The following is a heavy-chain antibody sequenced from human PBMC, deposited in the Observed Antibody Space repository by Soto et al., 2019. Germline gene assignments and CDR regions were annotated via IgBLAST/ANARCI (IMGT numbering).Heavy chain of an antibody. J-gene: IGHJ3*01. Sequence: QLQESGPGLVKPSETLSLTCTVSGAAMSSYYWSWVRQSPGKGLEWIGYIYNTGTTDYNPSLKSRVTISVERSKVQFSLKLTSVTAADTAVYYCATDSTGYYSDAFDVWGQGARVIVSS. D-gene: IGHD3-22*01. V-gene: IGHV4-59*03. CDR3: ATDSTGYYSDAFDV. CDR2: IYNTGTT. CDR1: GAAMSSYY.